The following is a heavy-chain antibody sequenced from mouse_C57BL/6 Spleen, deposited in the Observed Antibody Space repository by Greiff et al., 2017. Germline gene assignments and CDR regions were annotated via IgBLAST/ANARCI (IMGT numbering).Heavy chain of an antibody. J-gene: IGHJ1*03. V-gene: IGHV1-69*01. CDR3: ARTVYYDYWYFDV. CDR2: IDPSDSYT. Sequence: QVQLQQPGAELVMPGASVKLSCKASGYTFTSYWMHWVKQRPGQGLEWIGEIDPSDSYTNYNQKFKGKSTLTVDKSSSTAYMQLSSLTSEDSAVYYCARTVYYDYWYFDVWGTGTTVTVSS. CDR1: GYTFTSYW. D-gene: IGHD2-4*01.